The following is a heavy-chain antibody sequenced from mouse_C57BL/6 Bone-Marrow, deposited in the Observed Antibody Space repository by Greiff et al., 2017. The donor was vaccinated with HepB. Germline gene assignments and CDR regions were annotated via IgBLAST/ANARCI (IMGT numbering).Heavy chain of an antibody. CDR2: INPYNGGT. J-gene: IGHJ1*03. Sequence: EVQLQQSGPVLVKPGASVKMSCKASGYTFTDYYMNWVKQSHGKSLEWIGVINPYNGGTSYNQKFKGKATLTVDKSSSTAYMELNSLTSEDSAVYYRARDGDYDAGRGGFDVWGTGTTVTVSS. D-gene: IGHD2-4*01. V-gene: IGHV1-19*01. CDR3: ARDGDYDAGRGGFDV. CDR1: GYTFTDYY.